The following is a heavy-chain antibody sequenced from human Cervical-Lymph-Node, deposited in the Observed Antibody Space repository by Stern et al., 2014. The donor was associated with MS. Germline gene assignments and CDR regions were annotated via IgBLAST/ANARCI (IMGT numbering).Heavy chain of an antibody. CDR3: AREEQQLVHGNWFDP. CDR2: IYHSGST. V-gene: IGHV4-38-2*02. D-gene: IGHD6-13*01. J-gene: IGHJ5*02. CDR1: GYSISSGYY. Sequence: QVQLVESGPGLVKPSETLSLTCTVSGYSISSGYYWGWIRQPPGKGLEWIGTIYHSGSTYYNPSLTSRVTISVDTSTNQFSLELSSVTAADTAVYYCAREEQQLVHGNWFDPWGQGTLVTVSS.